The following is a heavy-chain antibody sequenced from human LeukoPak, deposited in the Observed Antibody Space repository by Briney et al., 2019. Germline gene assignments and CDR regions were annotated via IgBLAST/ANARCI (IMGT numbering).Heavy chain of an antibody. CDR3: ARHPTTIAAAGNDH. D-gene: IGHD6-13*01. CDR1: GYTFTSYD. Sequence: ASVKVSCKASGYTFTSYDINWVRQATGQGLEWMGWMNPNSGNTGYAQKFQGRVTMTRNTSISTAYMELSSLRSEDTAVYYCARHPTTIAAAGNDHWGQGTLVTVSS. CDR2: MNPNSGNT. V-gene: IGHV1-8*01. J-gene: IGHJ4*02.